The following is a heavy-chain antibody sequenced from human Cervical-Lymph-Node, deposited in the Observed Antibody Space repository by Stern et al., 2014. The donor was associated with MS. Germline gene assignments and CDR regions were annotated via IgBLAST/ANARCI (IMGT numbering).Heavy chain of an antibody. CDR2: IIPFFGTT. J-gene: IGHJ4*02. Sequence: QLVQSGDEAKKPGSSVKVFCKTLGGTFSNYGFFWVRQAPGQGLEWIGGIIPFFGTTNYAQKFQGRVTITADESTSTVYMELRSLRSDDSAIYYCTASGGGPHDYYFEWWGQGTLVTVSS. CDR1: GGTFSNYG. D-gene: IGHD2-21*02. V-gene: IGHV1-69*01. CDR3: TASGGGPHDYYFEW.